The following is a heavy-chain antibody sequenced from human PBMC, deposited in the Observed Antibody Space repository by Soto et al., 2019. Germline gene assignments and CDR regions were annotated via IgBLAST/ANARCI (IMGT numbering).Heavy chain of an antibody. V-gene: IGHV3-23*01. CDR2: ISGSGGNT. CDR1: GFTFSSYA. J-gene: IGHJ6*02. CDR3: AKGLTGAPYYGMDV. Sequence: EVQLLESGGGLVQPGGSLRLSCAASGFTFSSYAMSWVRQAPGKGLEWVSAISGSGGNTYYADSVKGRFTISRDNSKHTLYLQMNSLRAEDTAVYYCAKGLTGAPYYGMDVWGQGTTVTVSS. D-gene: IGHD7-27*01.